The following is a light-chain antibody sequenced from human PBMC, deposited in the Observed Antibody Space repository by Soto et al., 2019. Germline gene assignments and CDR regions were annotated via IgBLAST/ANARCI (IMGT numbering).Light chain of an antibody. J-gene: IGKJ5*01. V-gene: IGKV3-11*01. CDR1: QSVSSH. CDR3: QQRSNWPT. Sequence: EVVLTQSPATLSFSPGDRAPPSCRASQSVSSHFAWYQQKSGQAPRLLIYDASKRATGIPARFSGSGSGTDFTLTISSLEPEDFAVYYCQQRSNWPTFGQGTRLEIK. CDR2: DAS.